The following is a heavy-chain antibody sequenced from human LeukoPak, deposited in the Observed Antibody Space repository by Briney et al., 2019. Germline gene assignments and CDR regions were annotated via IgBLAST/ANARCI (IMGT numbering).Heavy chain of an antibody. CDR2: INTNTGNP. CDR3: ARGNWNPSEHFDY. V-gene: IGHV7-4-1*02. Sequence: ASVKVSCKASGYTFTAYYMHWVRQAPGQGLEWMGWINTNTGNPTYAQGFTGRFVFSLDTSVSTAYLQISSLKAEDTAVYYCARGNWNPSEHFDYWGQGTLVTVSS. CDR1: GYTFTAYY. D-gene: IGHD1-20*01. J-gene: IGHJ4*02.